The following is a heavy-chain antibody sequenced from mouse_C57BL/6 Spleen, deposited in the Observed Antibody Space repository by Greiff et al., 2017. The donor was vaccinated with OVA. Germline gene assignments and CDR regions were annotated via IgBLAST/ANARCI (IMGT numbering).Heavy chain of an antibody. Sequence: EVQLQQSGPELVKPGASVKISCKASGYTFTDYYMNWVKQSHGKSLEWIGDINPNNGGTSYNQKFKGKATLTVDKSSSTAYMELRSLTSEDSAVYYCARWGYGSSYGFDYWGQGTTLTVSS. D-gene: IGHD1-1*01. CDR3: ARWGYGSSYGFDY. CDR1: GYTFTDYY. CDR2: INPNNGGT. V-gene: IGHV1-26*01. J-gene: IGHJ2*01.